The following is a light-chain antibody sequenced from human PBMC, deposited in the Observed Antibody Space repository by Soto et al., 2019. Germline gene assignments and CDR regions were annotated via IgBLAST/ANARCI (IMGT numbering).Light chain of an antibody. CDR3: QQRSNWSWT. CDR2: DAS. Sequence: EIVLTQSPATLSLSPGERATLSCSASQSVSSYLAWYQQKPGQAPRLLIYDASNRATGIPARFSGSGSGTDFTLTISSLEPGDFAVYYCQQRSNWSWTFGQGTKVEIK. CDR1: QSVSSY. J-gene: IGKJ1*01. V-gene: IGKV3-11*01.